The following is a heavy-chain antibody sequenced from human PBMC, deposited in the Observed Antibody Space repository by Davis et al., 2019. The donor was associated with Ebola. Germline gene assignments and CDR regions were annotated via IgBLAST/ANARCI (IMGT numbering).Heavy chain of an antibody. CDR2: IYHSGST. D-gene: IGHD5-18*01. J-gene: IGHJ6*02. V-gene: IGHV4-30-2*01. CDR3: ARGHSYGSMVYGVDV. CDR1: GGSISSGGYS. Sequence: SETLSLTCAVSGGSISSGGYSWGWIRQPPGKGLEWIAYIYHSGSTHYNPSLKSRVSISVDTSKNQFSLKLSSVTAADTAVYYCARGHSYGSMVYGVDVWGQGTTVSVSS.